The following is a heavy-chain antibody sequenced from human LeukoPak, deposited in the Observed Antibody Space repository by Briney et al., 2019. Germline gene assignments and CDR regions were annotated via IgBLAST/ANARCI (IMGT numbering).Heavy chain of an antibody. J-gene: IGHJ5*02. Sequence: SETLSLTCTVSGGSISSNNYYWGWIRQPPGKGLEWLGSIYSIGSTFYNPSLKSRVTISVDTSKNQFSLKLSSVTAADTAVYYCARGRIAAAGLRGNWFDPWGQGTLVTVSS. D-gene: IGHD6-13*01. CDR3: ARGRIAAAGLRGNWFDP. CDR1: GGSISSNNYY. CDR2: IYSIGST. V-gene: IGHV4-39*07.